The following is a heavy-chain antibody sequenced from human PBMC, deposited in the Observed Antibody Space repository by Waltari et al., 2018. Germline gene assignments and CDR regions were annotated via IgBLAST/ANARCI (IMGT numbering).Heavy chain of an antibody. V-gene: IGHV4-31*03. CDR1: GGSISSGGYY. D-gene: IGHD2-2*01. J-gene: IGHJ6*03. Sequence: QVQLQESGPGLVKPSQTLSLTCTVSGGSISSGGYYWSWIRQHPATGLEWIGYIYYSGSTYYNPSLKSRVTISVDTSKNQFSLKLSSVTAADTAVYYCARERPQAYCSSTSCFGYYYYMDVWGKGTTVTVSS. CDR2: IYYSGST. CDR3: ARERPQAYCSSTSCFGYYYYMDV.